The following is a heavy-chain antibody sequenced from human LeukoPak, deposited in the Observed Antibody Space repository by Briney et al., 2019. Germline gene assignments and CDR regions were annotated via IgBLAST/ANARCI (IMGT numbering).Heavy chain of an antibody. CDR1: GGSIRSTTYY. V-gene: IGHV4-39*07. CDR2: INHSGST. J-gene: IGHJ5*02. Sequence: SETLSLTCSVSGGSIRSTTYYWGWIRQPPGKGLEWIGEINHSGSTNYNPSLKSRVTISVDTSKNQFSLKLSSVTAADTAVYYCARGRGGDYAFNWFDPWGQGTLVTVSS. D-gene: IGHD4-17*01. CDR3: ARGRGGDYAFNWFDP.